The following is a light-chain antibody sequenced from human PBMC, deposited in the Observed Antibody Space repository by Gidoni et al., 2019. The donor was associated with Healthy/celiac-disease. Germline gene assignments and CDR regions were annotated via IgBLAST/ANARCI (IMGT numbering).Light chain of an antibody. Sequence: EIQMTQSPSSLSASGGDRVTITCRASQGISNYLAWYQQKPGKVHKILIYAASTLQSGVPSRFSGIGSGTYFTLTISSLQPEDVATYYCQKYNSAPQTFGQGTKVEIK. CDR2: AAS. V-gene: IGKV1-27*01. CDR3: QKYNSAPQT. J-gene: IGKJ1*01. CDR1: QGISNY.